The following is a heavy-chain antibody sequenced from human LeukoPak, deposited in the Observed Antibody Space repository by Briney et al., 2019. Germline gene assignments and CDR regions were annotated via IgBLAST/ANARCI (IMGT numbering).Heavy chain of an antibody. CDR2: MNPNSGNT. V-gene: IGHV1-8*02. Sequence: ASVKVSCKASGYTFTSYAMNWVRQAPGQGPEWMGWMNPNSGNTGYAQKFQGRVTMTRNTSISTAYMELSSLRSEDTAVYYCARSRTYYDILTGRFDPWGQGTLVTVSS. J-gene: IGHJ5*02. CDR3: ARSRTYYDILTGRFDP. D-gene: IGHD3-9*01. CDR1: GYTFTSYA.